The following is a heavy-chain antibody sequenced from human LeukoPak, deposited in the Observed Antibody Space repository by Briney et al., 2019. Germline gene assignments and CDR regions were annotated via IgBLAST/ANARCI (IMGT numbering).Heavy chain of an antibody. V-gene: IGHV4-39*07. CDR2: ISYSGST. CDR3: ASSREYPNWFDP. J-gene: IGHJ5*02. CDR1: GGSISSSSYY. Sequence: SETLSLTCTVSGGSISSSSYYWDWIRQPPGKGLEWIGSISYSGSTYYNPSLKSRVTISVDTSKNHFSLKLSSVTAADTAVYYCASSREYPNWFDPWGQGTLVTVSS. D-gene: IGHD2-2*02.